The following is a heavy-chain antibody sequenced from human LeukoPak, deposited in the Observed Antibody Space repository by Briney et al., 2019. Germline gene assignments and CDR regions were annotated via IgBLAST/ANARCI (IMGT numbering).Heavy chain of an antibody. D-gene: IGHD3-16*02. CDR3: AREGGPYDYVWGSYRSFDY. CDR1: GGSISSSSYY. Sequence: SETLSLTCTVSGGSISSSSYYLGWIRQPPGKGLEWIGSIYYSGSTYYNPSLKSRVTISVDTSKNQFSLKLSSVTAADTAVYYCAREGGPYDYVWGSYRSFDYWGQGTLVTVSS. J-gene: IGHJ4*02. CDR2: IYYSGST. V-gene: IGHV4-39*07.